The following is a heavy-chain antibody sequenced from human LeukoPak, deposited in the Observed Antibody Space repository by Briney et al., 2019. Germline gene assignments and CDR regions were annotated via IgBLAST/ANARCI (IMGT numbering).Heavy chain of an antibody. D-gene: IGHD3-10*01. CDR1: GYTFTGYY. CDR3: ASYGSGSYYRQNYYYYYYMDV. CDR2: INPNSGGT. J-gene: IGHJ6*03. V-gene: IGHV1-2*02. Sequence: EASVKVSFKASGYTFTGYYMHWVRQAPGQGLEWMGWINPNSGGTNYAQKFQGGVTMTRDTSISTAYMELSRLRSDDTAVYYCASYGSGSYYRQNYYYYYYMDVWGKGTTVTVSS.